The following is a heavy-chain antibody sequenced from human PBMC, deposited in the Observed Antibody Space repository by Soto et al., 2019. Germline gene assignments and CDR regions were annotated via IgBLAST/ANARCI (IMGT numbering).Heavy chain of an antibody. CDR2: ISSSSTYI. CDR3: ARLLEGDYWYFDL. J-gene: IGHJ2*01. D-gene: IGHD1-1*01. Sequence: EVQLVESGGGLVKPGGSLRLSCAASGFTFSSYSMNWVRQAPGKGLEWVSSISSSSTYIYYADSLKGRFTISRDSAKNSLYLQMNILRAEDTAVYYCARLLEGDYWYFDLWGRGTLVTVSS. V-gene: IGHV3-21*01. CDR1: GFTFSSYS.